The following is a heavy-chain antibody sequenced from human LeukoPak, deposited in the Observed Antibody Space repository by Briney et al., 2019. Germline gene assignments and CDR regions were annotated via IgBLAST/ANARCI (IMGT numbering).Heavy chain of an antibody. Sequence: NPSETLSLTCTVSGGSISSYYWSWIRQPPGKGLEWIGYIYTSGSTNYNSSLKSRVTISVDMSKNQFSLKLSSVTAADTAVYYCARVINWNLDYWGQGTLVTVSS. CDR3: ARVINWNLDY. J-gene: IGHJ4*02. D-gene: IGHD1-20*01. CDR1: GGSISSYY. CDR2: IYTSGST. V-gene: IGHV4-4*09.